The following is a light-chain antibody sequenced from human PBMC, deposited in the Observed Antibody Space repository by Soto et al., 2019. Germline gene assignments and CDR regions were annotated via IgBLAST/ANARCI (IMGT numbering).Light chain of an antibody. CDR2: EVS. CDR3: FSYATCTPLVI. V-gene: IGLV2-14*01. J-gene: IGLJ1*01. CDR1: SSDVGGYNY. Sequence: SALTQPASVSGSPGQSITISCTGTSSDVGGYNYVSWYQQHPGEAPKLMIYEVSNRPSGVYNRFSGYKSGNTASLTISGLQDEDEADYYWFSYATCTPLVIFGAGPKVTV.